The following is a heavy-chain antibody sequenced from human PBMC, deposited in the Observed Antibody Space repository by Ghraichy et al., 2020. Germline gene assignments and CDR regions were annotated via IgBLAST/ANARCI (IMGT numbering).Heavy chain of an antibody. CDR1: GFIFSGYW. V-gene: IGHV3-7*01. Sequence: SCAASGFIFSGYWMSWVRQAPGKGLEWVANIKKDGSEKYYVESVKGRFTISRDNAKNSLSLQMNSLRAEDTAVYYCARDLGGGWYFDYWGQGTLVTVSS. J-gene: IGHJ4*02. CDR3: ARDLGGGWYFDY. D-gene: IGHD6-19*01. CDR2: IKKDGSEK.